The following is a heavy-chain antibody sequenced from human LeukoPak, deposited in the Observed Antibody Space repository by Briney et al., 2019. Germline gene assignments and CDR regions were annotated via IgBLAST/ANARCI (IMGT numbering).Heavy chain of an antibody. V-gene: IGHV3-11*06. CDR1: GFTFSDYY. Sequence: GGSLRLSCAASGFTFSDYYMSWIRQAPGKGLEWVSYISSSSSYTNYADSVKGRFTISRDNSKNTLYLQMNSLRAEDTAVYYCARFGIHFDYWGQGTLVTVSS. D-gene: IGHD1-14*01. J-gene: IGHJ4*02. CDR2: ISSSSSYT. CDR3: ARFGIHFDY.